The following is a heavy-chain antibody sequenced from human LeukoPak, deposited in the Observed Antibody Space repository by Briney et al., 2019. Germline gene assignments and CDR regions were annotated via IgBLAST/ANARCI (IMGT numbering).Heavy chain of an antibody. CDR1: GFTFSSYW. Sequence: LAGGSLRLSCAASGFTFSSYWMHWVRQAPGKGLVWVSRINSDGSNTNYADSVKGRFTISRDNAKNTLYLQMNSLRAEDTAVFYCARVRDISGHWGFLDYWGQGTLVTVSS. CDR3: ARVRDISGHWGFLDY. J-gene: IGHJ4*02. V-gene: IGHV3-74*01. CDR2: INSDGSNT. D-gene: IGHD6-19*01.